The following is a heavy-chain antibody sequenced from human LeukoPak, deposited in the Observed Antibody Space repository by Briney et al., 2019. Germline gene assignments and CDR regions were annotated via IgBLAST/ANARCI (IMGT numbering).Heavy chain of an antibody. CDR1: GGSFSGYY. CDR2: INHSGST. Sequence: PSETLSLTCAVYGGSFSGYYWSWIRQPPGKGLEWIGEINHSGSTNYNPSLKSRVTISVDTSKNQFSLKLSSVTAADTAVYYCAGTGLYYFDYWAQETLVTVPS. V-gene: IGHV4-34*01. CDR3: AGTGLYYFDY. D-gene: IGHD1-14*01. J-gene: IGHJ4*02.